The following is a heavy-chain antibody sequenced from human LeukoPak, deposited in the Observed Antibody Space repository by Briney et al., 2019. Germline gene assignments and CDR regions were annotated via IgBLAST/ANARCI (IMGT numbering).Heavy chain of an antibody. CDR2: MYASGIT. Sequence: KPSEILSLTCTVSGVSITSYPWAWIRQPAGKRPEWIGRMYASGITNYNPSLKSRLAISMDTSKNQFSLTLASVSAAETDVYYCARDDCSTTGCHFYWGQGTLVTVSS. CDR1: GVSITSYP. J-gene: IGHJ4*02. V-gene: IGHV4-4*07. D-gene: IGHD2-2*01. CDR3: ARDDCSTTGCHFY.